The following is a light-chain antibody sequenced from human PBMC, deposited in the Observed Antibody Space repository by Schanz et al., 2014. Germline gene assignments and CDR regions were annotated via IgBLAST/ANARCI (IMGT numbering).Light chain of an antibody. V-gene: IGKV3-20*01. CDR2: GAS. CDR3: QQYGSSPNA. J-gene: IGKJ2*01. Sequence: EIVMTQSPGILSLSPGERAALSCRASQSVTSDFLAWYQQKPGQAPRLLIHGASRRATGIPDRFRGSGSGTDFTLTISRLEPDDFAVYYCQQYGSSPNAFGQGTKLEIK. CDR1: QSVTSDF.